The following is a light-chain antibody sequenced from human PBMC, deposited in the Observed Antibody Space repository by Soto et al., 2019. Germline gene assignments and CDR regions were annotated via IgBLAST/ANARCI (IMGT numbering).Light chain of an antibody. Sequence: QSALTQPPSASGSPGQSITISCTGTSSDDGGYNFVSWFQQSPGKAPRLMIYEVNKRPSGVPDRFSGSKSGNTASLTVSGLQPDDEADYYCNSHAGSNNFVVFGGGTKLTVL. V-gene: IGLV2-8*01. CDR3: NSHAGSNNFVV. CDR1: SSDDGGYNF. CDR2: EVN. J-gene: IGLJ2*01.